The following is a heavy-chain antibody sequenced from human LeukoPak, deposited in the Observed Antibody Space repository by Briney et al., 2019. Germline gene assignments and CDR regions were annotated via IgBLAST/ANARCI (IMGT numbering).Heavy chain of an antibody. V-gene: IGHV3-30*18. J-gene: IGHJ4*02. CDR2: ISYDGSNK. Sequence: PGGSLRLSCAASGFTFSSYGMHWVRQAPGKGLEWVAVISYDGSNKYYADSVKGRFTISRDNSKNTLYLQMNSLRAEDTAVYYCAKVPQGVTGYSSSWYFYYWGQGTLVTVSS. CDR3: AKVPQGVTGYSSSWYFYY. D-gene: IGHD6-13*01. CDR1: GFTFSSYG.